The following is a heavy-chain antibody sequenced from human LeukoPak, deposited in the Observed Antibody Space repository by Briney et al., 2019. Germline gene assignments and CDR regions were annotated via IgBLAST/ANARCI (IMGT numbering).Heavy chain of an antibody. J-gene: IGHJ3*02. CDR3: ARGRGDYDSSGYFRDDAFDI. CDR1: GYTFTSYD. D-gene: IGHD3-22*01. V-gene: IGHV1-8*01. CDR2: MNPNSGNT. Sequence: ASVKVSCKASGYTFTSYDINWVRQATGQGLEWVGWMNPNSGNTGYAQKFQGRVTMTRNTSISTAYMELSSLRSEDTAVYYCARGRGDYDSSGYFRDDAFDIWGQGTMVTVSS.